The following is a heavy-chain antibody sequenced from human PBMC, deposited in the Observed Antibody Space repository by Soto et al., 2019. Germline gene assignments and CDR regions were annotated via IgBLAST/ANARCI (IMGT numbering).Heavy chain of an antibody. CDR3: ASLRIQLWCFDY. Sequence: ASETLSLTCTVSGGSISSSSYYWGWIRQPPGKGLEWIGSIYYSGSTYYNPSLKSRVTISVDTSKNQFSLKLSSVTAADTAVYYCASLRIQLWCFDYWGQGTLVTVSS. CDR1: GGSISSSSYY. D-gene: IGHD5-18*01. CDR2: IYYSGST. J-gene: IGHJ4*02. V-gene: IGHV4-39*01.